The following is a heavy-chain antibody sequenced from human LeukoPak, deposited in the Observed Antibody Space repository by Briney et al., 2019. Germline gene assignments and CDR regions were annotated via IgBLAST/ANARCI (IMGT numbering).Heavy chain of an antibody. D-gene: IGHD6-13*01. J-gene: IGHJ4*02. CDR3: AREVSIPNRSSWYAFDY. CDR2: IYYSGST. CDR1: GGSISSSSYY. Sequence: SETLSLTCTVSGGSISSSSYYWGWIRQPPGKGLEWIGSIYYSGSTYYNPSLKSRVTISVDTSKNQFSLKLSSVTAADTAVYYCAREVSIPNRSSWYAFDYWGQGTLVTVSS. V-gene: IGHV4-39*02.